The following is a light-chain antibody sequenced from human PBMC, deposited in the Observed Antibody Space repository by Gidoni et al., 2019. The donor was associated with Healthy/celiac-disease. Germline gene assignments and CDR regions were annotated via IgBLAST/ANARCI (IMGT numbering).Light chain of an antibody. J-gene: IGKJ2*01. Sequence: IRITQSPSSLSASTGDRVTIPCRASQGISSYLAWYQQKPGKAPKLLIYAASTLQSGVPSRFSGSGSGTDFTLTISCLQSEDFATYYFQQYYSYPLYTFGQGTKLEIK. CDR1: QGISSY. V-gene: IGKV1-8*01. CDR3: QQYYSYPLYT. CDR2: AAS.